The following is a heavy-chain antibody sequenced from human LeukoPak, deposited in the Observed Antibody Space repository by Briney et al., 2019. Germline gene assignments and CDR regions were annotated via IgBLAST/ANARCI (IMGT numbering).Heavy chain of an antibody. Sequence: SETLFLTCAASGYSISSGYYWGWIRQPPRKGLEWIGSIYYSGSTYYNPSLKSRVTISVDTSKNQFSLKVSSVNAADTAVYYCARRGGDDSIDYWGQGTLVTVSS. CDR1: GYSISSGYY. CDR3: ARRGGDDSIDY. D-gene: IGHD2-21*02. V-gene: IGHV4-38-2*01. CDR2: IYYSGST. J-gene: IGHJ4*02.